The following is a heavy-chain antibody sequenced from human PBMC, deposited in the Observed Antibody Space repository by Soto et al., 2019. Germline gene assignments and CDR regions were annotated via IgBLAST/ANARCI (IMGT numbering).Heavy chain of an antibody. J-gene: IGHJ4*02. CDR2: IHNSGST. CDR3: ARDLGSEQWFFDN. V-gene: IGHV4-31*03. CDR1: GASVSGDGSY. D-gene: IGHD6-19*01. Sequence: QVQLQESGPGLVKPSQTLSLTCLVSGASVSGDGSYCSWIRQHPGKGLAFIGYIHNSGSTYFNPSLENRVAMSIETSKKLFSLRLSSVTAADWAVYFCARDLGSEQWFFDNWGQGILVTVSS.